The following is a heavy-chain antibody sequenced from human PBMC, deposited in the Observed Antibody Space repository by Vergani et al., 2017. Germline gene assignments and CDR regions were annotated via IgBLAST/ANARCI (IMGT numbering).Heavy chain of an antibody. V-gene: IGHV3-9*02. CDR2: ISWKSNSI. D-gene: IGHD6-6*01. CDR3: AKXLGTSSGGGWFDP. CDR1: GFTSAAYA. Sequence: EVQLEESGGGLVLPGRSLGLSCVASGFTSAAYALHWVRQAPGKGLEWVPGISWKSNSIGEADSVKGSFTISRDNAKNSRYLQMNILIAEDTALYYCAKXLGTSSGGGWFDPWGQGTLVTVSS. J-gene: IGHJ5*02.